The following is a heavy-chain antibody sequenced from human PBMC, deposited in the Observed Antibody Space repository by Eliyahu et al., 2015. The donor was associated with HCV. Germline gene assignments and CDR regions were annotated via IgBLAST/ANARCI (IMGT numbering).Heavy chain of an antibody. J-gene: IGHJ4*02. D-gene: IGHD6-13*01. V-gene: IGHV3-23*01. CDR3: AKDRLSSWYGFGS. CDR2: VSDSGGTT. Sequence: EVQLLESGGGLVQPGGSLRLSCAASGFXFHNYAMSWVRQAPGKGLEWVSAVSDSGGTTYYAGSVQGRFTISRDNSKNTLSLQMNSLRAEDTAIYYCAKDRLSSWYGFGSWGQGTPVTVSP. CDR1: GFXFHNYA.